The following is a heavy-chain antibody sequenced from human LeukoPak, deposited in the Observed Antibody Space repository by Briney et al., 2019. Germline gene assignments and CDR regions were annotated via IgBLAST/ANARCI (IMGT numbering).Heavy chain of an antibody. Sequence: GASVKVSCKASGYTFTSYGISWVRQAPGQGLEWMGWTSAYNGNTNYAQKLQGRVTMTTDTSTSTAYMELRSLRSDDTAVYYCARSQDIVLMVYAIPLFNYYGMDVWGQGTTVTVSS. V-gene: IGHV1-18*01. CDR3: ARSQDIVLMVYAIPLFNYYGMDV. CDR2: TSAYNGNT. CDR1: GYTFTSYG. D-gene: IGHD2-8*01. J-gene: IGHJ6*02.